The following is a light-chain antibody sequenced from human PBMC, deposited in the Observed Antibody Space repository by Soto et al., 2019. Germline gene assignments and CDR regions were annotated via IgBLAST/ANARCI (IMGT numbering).Light chain of an antibody. Sequence: IVLTQSPGTLSSSPGERATLSCRASQSVSSTYLAWYQQKPGQAPRLLIYGASSRATGIPDRFSGGGSGTEFTLTISRLEPEDFAVYYCQQYDSSLLTFGGGTKVDIK. CDR3: QQYDSSLLT. CDR2: GAS. V-gene: IGKV3-20*01. J-gene: IGKJ4*01. CDR1: QSVSSTY.